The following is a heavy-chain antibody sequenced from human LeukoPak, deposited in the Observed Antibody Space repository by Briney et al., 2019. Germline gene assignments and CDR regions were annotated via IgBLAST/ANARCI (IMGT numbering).Heavy chain of an antibody. CDR2: IIPIFGTA. CDR3: ARQRLDYYDSSGYDY. D-gene: IGHD3-22*01. V-gene: IGHV1-69*06. J-gene: IGHJ4*02. Sequence: GASVKVSCKASGGTFSSYAISWVRQAPGQGLEWMGGIIPIFGTADYAQKFQGRVTITADKTTSTAYMELRSLRSDDTAVYYCARQRLDYYDSSGYDYWGQGTLVTVSS. CDR1: GGTFSSYA.